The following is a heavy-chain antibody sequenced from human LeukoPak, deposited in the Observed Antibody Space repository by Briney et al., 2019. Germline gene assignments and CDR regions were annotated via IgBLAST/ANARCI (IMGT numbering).Heavy chain of an antibody. CDR2: IYTSGST. D-gene: IGHD3-22*01. J-gene: IGHJ4*02. CDR1: GGSISSGSYY. V-gene: IGHV4-61*02. Sequence: SETLSLTCTVSGGSISSGSYYWSWIRQPAGKGLEWIGRIYTSGSTNYNPSLKSRVTISVDTSKNQFSLKLSSVTAADTAVYYCARERDYYDSSGQKGSYWGQGTLVTVSS. CDR3: ARERDYYDSSGQKGSY.